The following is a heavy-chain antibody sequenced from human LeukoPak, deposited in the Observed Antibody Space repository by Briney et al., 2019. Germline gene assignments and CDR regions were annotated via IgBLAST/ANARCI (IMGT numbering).Heavy chain of an antibody. Sequence: SETLSLTCTVSGGSISSYYWSWIRQPPGKGLEWIGSIYYSGSTYYNPSLKSRVTISVDTSKNQFSLKLSSVTAADTAVYYCARVGRYFDLWGRGTLVTVSS. CDR3: ARVGRYFDL. CDR1: GGSISSYY. CDR2: IYYSGST. J-gene: IGHJ2*01. V-gene: IGHV4-59*12.